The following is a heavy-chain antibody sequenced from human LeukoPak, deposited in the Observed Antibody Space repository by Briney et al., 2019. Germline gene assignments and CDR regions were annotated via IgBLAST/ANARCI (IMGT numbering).Heavy chain of an antibody. J-gene: IGHJ5*02. CDR2: ISFDGSNK. CDR3: ARGYASTSQLDP. CDR1: GFTFSSYA. V-gene: IGHV3-30*03. D-gene: IGHD6-13*01. Sequence: TGGSLRLSCVASGFTFSSYAMHWVRQAPGKGLEWAAVISFDGSNKYYADSVKGRFTISRDNSKNTLYLQVSAEDTAIYYCARGYASTSQLDPWGQGTLVTVSS.